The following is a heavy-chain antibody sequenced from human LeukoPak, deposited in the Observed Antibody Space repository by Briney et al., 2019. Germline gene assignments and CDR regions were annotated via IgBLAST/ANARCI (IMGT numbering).Heavy chain of an antibody. D-gene: IGHD6-19*01. CDR2: IYNSGNT. CDR1: GLHVGNTY. Sequence: GGSLRLSCAASGLHVGNTYMSWVRQAPGKGLEWVSFIYNSGNTHYADSVKGRFSISRDNPENTVFLQMDSVRREDSAVYYCARVGQWLGRDYFDYWGQGTLVSVSS. CDR3: ARVGQWLGRDYFDY. V-gene: IGHV3-53*05. J-gene: IGHJ4*02.